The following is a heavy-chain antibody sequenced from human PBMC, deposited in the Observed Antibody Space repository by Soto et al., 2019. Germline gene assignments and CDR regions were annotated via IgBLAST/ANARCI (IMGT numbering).Heavy chain of an antibody. D-gene: IGHD3-10*01. V-gene: IGHV4-34*09. CDR2: IYYSGST. CDR3: AREEVAYYGSGSHNRFAP. CDR1: GGSFSGYY. Sequence: SETLSLTCAVYGGSFSGYYWSWIRQPPGKGLEWIGYIYYSGSTYYNPSLKSRVTISVDTSKNRFSLKLSSVTAADTAVYYCAREEVAYYGSGSHNRFAPWGQGTLVTVSS. J-gene: IGHJ5*02.